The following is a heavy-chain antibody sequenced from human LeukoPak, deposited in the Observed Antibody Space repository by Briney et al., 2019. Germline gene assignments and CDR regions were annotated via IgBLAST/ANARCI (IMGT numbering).Heavy chain of an antibody. CDR2: ISSSGSTI. Sequence: GGSLRLSCAASGFTFSDYYMSWIRQAPGKGLEWVSYISSSGSTIYYADSVKGRFTISSDNAKNTLYLQMNSLRAEDTAVYYCVRDGHATTPFDYWGQGTLVTVSS. V-gene: IGHV3-11*04. D-gene: IGHD1-7*01. J-gene: IGHJ4*02. CDR3: VRDGHATTPFDY. CDR1: GFTFSDYY.